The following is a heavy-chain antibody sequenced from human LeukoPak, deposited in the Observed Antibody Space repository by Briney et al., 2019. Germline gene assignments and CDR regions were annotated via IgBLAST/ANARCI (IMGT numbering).Heavy chain of an antibody. CDR1: GGSFSGYY. CDR3: AAKDSSGESAFDY. Sequence: SETLPLTCAVYGGSFSGYYWSWIRQPPGKGLEWIGEINHSGSTNYNPSLKSRVTISVDTSKNQFSLKLSSVTAADTAVYYCAAKDSSGESAFDYWGQGTLVTVSS. CDR2: INHSGST. V-gene: IGHV4-34*01. D-gene: IGHD3-22*01. J-gene: IGHJ4*02.